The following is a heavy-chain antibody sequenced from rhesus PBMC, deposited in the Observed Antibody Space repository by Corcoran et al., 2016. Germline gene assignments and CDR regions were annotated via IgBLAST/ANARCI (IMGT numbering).Heavy chain of an antibody. J-gene: IGHJ5-2*02. CDR2: IYGSGGGT. Sequence: QVQLQESGPGLVKTSETLSLTCAVSGGSISAEYYWSGIRQHPGKGLEWIGYIYGSGGGTNYNPSLKNRVTISIDTSKNQFSLKLSSVTAADTAVYYCARAYSSGWSVRENSLDVWGRGVLVTVSS. CDR3: ARAYSSGWSVRENSLDV. CDR1: GGSISAEYY. D-gene: IGHD6S26*01. V-gene: IGHV4-106*01.